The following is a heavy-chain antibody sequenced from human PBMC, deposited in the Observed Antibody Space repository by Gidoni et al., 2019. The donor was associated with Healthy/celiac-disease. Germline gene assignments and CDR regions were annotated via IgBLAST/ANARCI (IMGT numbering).Heavy chain of an antibody. CDR1: GFSLSNARLG. CDR2: IFSNDEK. Sequence: QVTLKESGPVLVNPTETLTLTCTVSGFSLSNARLGVSWIRQPPGKALEWLAHIFSNDEKSYSTSLKSRLTISKDTSKSQVVLTMTNMDPVDTATYYCARMWDYVWGSYPLGGDAFDIWGQGTMVTVSS. V-gene: IGHV2-26*01. CDR3: ARMWDYVWGSYPLGGDAFDI. D-gene: IGHD3-16*02. J-gene: IGHJ3*02.